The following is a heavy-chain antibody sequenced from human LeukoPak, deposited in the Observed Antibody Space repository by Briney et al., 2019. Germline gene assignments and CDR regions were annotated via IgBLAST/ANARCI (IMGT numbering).Heavy chain of an antibody. CDR3: ARQYGTTGKFDY. Sequence: PSETLSLTCAVYGGSFSGYYWNWIRQPPGKGLEWIGSIYHSGNSYYNPSLKSRVTISLDTSKNQFSLKLSSVTAADTAVYYCARQYGTTGKFDYWGQGTLVTVSS. D-gene: IGHD1-1*01. J-gene: IGHJ4*02. CDR1: GGSFSGYY. CDR2: IYHSGNS. V-gene: IGHV4-34*01.